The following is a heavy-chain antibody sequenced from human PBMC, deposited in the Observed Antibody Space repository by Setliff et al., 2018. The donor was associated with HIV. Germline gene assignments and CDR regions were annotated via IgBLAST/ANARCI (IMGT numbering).Heavy chain of an antibody. J-gene: IGHJ6*03. Sequence: PSETLSLTCTVSGGSISNYYWSWIRQPPGKGPQWIGYIYYSGSTNYNPSLKSRVTISVDTSKNQFSLKLSSVTAADTAVYYCARAGDGSPFYYYYYMDVWGKGTTVTVSS. V-gene: IGHV4-59*01. D-gene: IGHD1-26*01. CDR2: IYYSGST. CDR3: ARAGDGSPFYYYYYMDV. CDR1: GGSISNYY.